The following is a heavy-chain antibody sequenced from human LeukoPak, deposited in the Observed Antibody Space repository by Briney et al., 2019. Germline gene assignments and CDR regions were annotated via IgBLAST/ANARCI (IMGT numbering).Heavy chain of an antibody. D-gene: IGHD4/OR15-4a*01. Sequence: SETLSLTCAVYGGSFSGYYWSWIRQPPGKGLEWIGEINHSGSTNYNPSLKSRVTISVDTSKNQFSLKLSSVTAADTAVYYCARDVDYANPRHDYWGQGTLVTVSS. CDR2: INHSGST. V-gene: IGHV4-34*01. CDR1: GGSFSGYY. CDR3: ARDVDYANPRHDY. J-gene: IGHJ4*02.